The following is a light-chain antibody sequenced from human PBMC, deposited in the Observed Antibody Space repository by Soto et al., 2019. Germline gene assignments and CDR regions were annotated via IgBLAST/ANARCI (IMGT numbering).Light chain of an antibody. CDR3: QQYTTYSS. V-gene: IGKV1-5*03. J-gene: IGKJ2*01. CDR2: KAS. CDR1: ESISSW. Sequence: DIQMTQSPSTLSASVGDRVTITCRASESISSWLAWYQQKPGKAPNLLIYKASFLESGVPSRFSGSGSETEFTLTITSLQPDDFATYYCQQYTTYSSFGQGTKLEIK.